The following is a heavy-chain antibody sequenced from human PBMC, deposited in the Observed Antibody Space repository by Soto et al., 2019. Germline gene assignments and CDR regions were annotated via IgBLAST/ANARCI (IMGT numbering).Heavy chain of an antibody. V-gene: IGHV1-69*14. Sequence: QVQLVQSGAEVKKPGSSVMVSCKATGVTFRSYSISWVRQAPGQGLEWMGGIIPMFGKAQYAQKFQDRVTLTEDKSTTTVCMQMSRLRSADTDTFFCVGASDTTPGVPPAVLANWRSGPRVTVSS. CDR2: IIPMFGKA. J-gene: IGHJ4*02. D-gene: IGHD2-2*01. CDR3: VGASDTTPGVPPAVLAN. CDR1: GVTFRSYS.